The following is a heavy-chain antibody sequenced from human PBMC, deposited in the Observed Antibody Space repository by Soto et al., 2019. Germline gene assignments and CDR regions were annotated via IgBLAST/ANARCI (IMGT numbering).Heavy chain of an antibody. V-gene: IGHV3-30-3*01. CDR2: ISSEVVNN. CDR1: GFTFTNFA. CDR3: ARGGAWTPEGLGY. J-gene: IGHJ4*02. D-gene: IGHD2-15*01. Sequence: QVQLVESGGGVVQPGRSLRLSCAASGFTFTNFAMHWVRQAPGKGLEWRAVISSEVVNNYYAESVKGRLTISRDNSKTTLYLQMNSLRTEDTAVYYCARGGAWTPEGLGYWGQGTLVTVSS.